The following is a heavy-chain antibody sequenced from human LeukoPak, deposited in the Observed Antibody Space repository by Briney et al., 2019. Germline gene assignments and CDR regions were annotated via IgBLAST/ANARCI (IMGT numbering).Heavy chain of an antibody. J-gene: IGHJ5*02. CDR1: GGSFSGYY. V-gene: IGHV4-34*01. Sequence: PSETLSLTCAVYGGSFSGYYWSWIRQPPGKGLEWIGEINHSGSTNYNPSLKSRVTISVDTSKNQFSLKLSSVTAADTAVYYCGRANSGGWAFSPNWSDPWGQGTLVTVSS. CDR3: GRANSGGWAFSPNWSDP. D-gene: IGHD6-19*01. CDR2: INHSGST.